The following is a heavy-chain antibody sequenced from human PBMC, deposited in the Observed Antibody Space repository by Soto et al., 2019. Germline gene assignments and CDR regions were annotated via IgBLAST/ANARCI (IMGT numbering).Heavy chain of an antibody. CDR1: GFTFSSYG. D-gene: IGHD2-15*01. CDR3: ARGASFVVVAATDFDY. J-gene: IGHJ4*02. V-gene: IGHV3-33*01. CDR2: IWYDGSNK. Sequence: GGSLRLSCAASGFTFSSYGMHWVRQAPGKGLEWVAVIWYDGSNKYYADSVKGRFTISRDNSKNTLYLQMNSLRAEDTAVYYCARGASFVVVAATDFDYWGQGTLVTVSS.